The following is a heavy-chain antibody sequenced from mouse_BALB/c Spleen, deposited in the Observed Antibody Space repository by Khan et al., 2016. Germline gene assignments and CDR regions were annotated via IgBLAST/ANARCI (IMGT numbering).Heavy chain of an antibody. V-gene: IGHV3-2*02. D-gene: IGHD1-1*01. CDR2: IAYSGST. CDR1: GHSITSDYT. J-gene: IGHJ3*01. CDR3: AGRPYYTTVFAY. Sequence: EVQLQESGPGQVTPSQSLSLTCTVTGHSITSDYTWNWIRQFPGNKLEWMGYIAYSGSTNYNPSLKSRISISRDTSKNQFFLQLSSVNTEDTATYYCAGRPYYTTVFAYWGQGTLATVSA.